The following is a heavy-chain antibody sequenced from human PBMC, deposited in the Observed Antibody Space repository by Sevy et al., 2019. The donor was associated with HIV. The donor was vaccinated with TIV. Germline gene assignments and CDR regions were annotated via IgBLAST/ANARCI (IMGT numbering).Heavy chain of an antibody. D-gene: IGHD2-15*01. V-gene: IGHV3-48*02. CDR2: ISSSSSTI. Sequence: GGSLRLSCAASGFTFSSYSMNWVHQAPGKGLEWVSYISSSSSTIYYADSVKGRFTISRDNAKNSLYLQMNSLRDEDTAVYYCARLNAYPIFDCSGGSCYPDAFDIWGQGTMVTVSS. CDR1: GFTFSSYS. CDR3: ARLNAYPIFDCSGGSCYPDAFDI. J-gene: IGHJ3*02.